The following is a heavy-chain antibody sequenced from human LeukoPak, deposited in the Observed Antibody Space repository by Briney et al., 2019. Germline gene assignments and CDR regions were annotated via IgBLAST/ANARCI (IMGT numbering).Heavy chain of an antibody. D-gene: IGHD5-18*01. J-gene: IGHJ4*02. V-gene: IGHV1-24*01. CDR2: FDSEDGET. CDR1: GYTLTELS. Sequence: ASVKVSCKVSGYTLTELSMHWVRQAPGKGLEWMGGFDSEDGETIYAQKFQGRVTMTEDTSTDTAYMELSSLRSEDTAVYYCAGSGYSYGYFDYWGQGTLVTVSS. CDR3: AGSGYSYGYFDY.